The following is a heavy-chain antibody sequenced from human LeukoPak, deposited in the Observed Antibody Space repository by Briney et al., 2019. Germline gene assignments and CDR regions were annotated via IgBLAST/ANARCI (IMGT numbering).Heavy chain of an antibody. CDR3: AKDPRGSSGYYYDRLGY. Sequence: PGGSLRLSCAASGFTVSSNYMSWVRQAPGKGLEWVSGIYSGGSTYYADSAKGRFTISRDNSKSTLNLQMNSLRVEDTAVYYCAKDPRGSSGYYYDRLGYWGQGTLVTVSS. CDR2: IYSGGST. V-gene: IGHV3-53*01. J-gene: IGHJ4*02. D-gene: IGHD3-22*01. CDR1: GFTVSSNY.